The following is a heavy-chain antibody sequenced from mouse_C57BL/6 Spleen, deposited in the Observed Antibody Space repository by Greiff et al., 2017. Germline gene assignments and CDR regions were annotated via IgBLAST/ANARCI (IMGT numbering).Heavy chain of an antibody. V-gene: IGHV14-2*01. J-gene: IGHJ2*01. CDR2: IDPEDGET. CDR1: GFTIKDYS. D-gene: IGHD2-1*01. CDR3: ARGGNHFDY. Sequence: EVQLQQSGAELVKPGASVKLSCTASGFTIKDYSMHWVQQRPEQGLEWIGRIDPEDGETQYAPKFQGKATITADTSSNTAYLQLSSLTSEDTAVDYCARGGNHFDYWGKGTTLTVSS.